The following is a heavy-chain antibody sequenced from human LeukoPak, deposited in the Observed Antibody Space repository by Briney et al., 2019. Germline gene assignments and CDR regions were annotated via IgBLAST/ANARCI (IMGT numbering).Heavy chain of an antibody. D-gene: IGHD1-26*01. Sequence: GASVKVSCKASGYTFTGYYMHWVRQAPGQGLEWMGWINPHSGGTNYAQKVQGRVTMTTDTSTSTAYMELRSLRSDDTAVYYCARQSGSYYFLDYWGQGTLVTVSS. CDR3: ARQSGSYYFLDY. CDR2: INPHSGGT. J-gene: IGHJ4*02. V-gene: IGHV1-2*02. CDR1: GYTFTGYY.